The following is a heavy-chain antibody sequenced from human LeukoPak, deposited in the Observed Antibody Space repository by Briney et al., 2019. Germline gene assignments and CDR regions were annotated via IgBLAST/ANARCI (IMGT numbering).Heavy chain of an antibody. CDR1: GGSIISGGYY. J-gene: IGHJ6*03. CDR2: NSGST. D-gene: IGHD3-3*01. V-gene: IGHV4-31*03. Sequence: SQTLSLTCTVSGGSIISGGYYWSWIRQHPGKGLEWIGYNSGSTYYNPSLKSRVTISVDTSKNQFSLKLSSVTAADTAVYYCVTAWSGYTRNYYYMDVWGKGTTVTVSS. CDR3: VTAWSGYTRNYYYMDV.